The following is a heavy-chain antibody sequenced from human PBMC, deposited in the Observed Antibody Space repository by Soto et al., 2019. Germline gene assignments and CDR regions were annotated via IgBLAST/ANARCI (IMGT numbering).Heavy chain of an antibody. CDR2: ISSSSSYI. CDR1: GFTFSSYI. CDR3: ASDGMAARYNWFDP. D-gene: IGHD6-13*01. Sequence: GGSLRLSCAASGFTFSSYIMNWVRQAPGKGLEWVSSISSSSSYIYYADSVKCRFTISRDNAKNSLYLQMNSLRAADAAVYYCASDGMAARYNWFDPWGQGTLVTVSS. J-gene: IGHJ5*02. V-gene: IGHV3-21*01.